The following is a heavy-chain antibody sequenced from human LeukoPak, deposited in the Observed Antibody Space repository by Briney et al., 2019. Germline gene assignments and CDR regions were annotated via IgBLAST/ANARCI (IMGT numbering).Heavy chain of an antibody. D-gene: IGHD1/OR15-1a*01. CDR2: IIPILGIA. CDR3: ARDSEGTVDY. V-gene: IGHV1-69*04. CDR1: GGTFSSYA. J-gene: IGHJ4*02. Sequence: SVKVSCKASGGTFSSYAISWVRQAPGQGLEWMGRIIPILGIANYAQKFQGRVTITADKFTSTAYMELSSLRSEDTAVYYCARDSEGTVDYWGQGTLVTVSS.